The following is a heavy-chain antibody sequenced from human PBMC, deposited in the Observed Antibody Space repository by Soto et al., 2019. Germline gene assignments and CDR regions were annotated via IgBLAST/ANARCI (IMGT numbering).Heavy chain of an antibody. V-gene: IGHV1-69*13. J-gene: IGHJ5*02. CDR2: IIPIFGTA. CDR1: GGTFSSYA. CDR3: ARSRDFFQGFLGIWFDP. D-gene: IGHD6-13*01. Sequence: ASVKVSCKASGGTFSSYAISWVRQAPGQGLEWMGGIIPIFGTANYAQKFQGRVTITADESTSTAYMELSSLRSEDTAVYYCARSRDFFQGFLGIWFDPWGQGTLVTVSS.